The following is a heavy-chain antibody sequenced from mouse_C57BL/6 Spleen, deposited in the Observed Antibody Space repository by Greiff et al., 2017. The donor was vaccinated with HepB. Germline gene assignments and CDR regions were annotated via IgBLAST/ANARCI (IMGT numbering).Heavy chain of an antibody. J-gene: IGHJ4*01. CDR2: FHPYNDDT. CDR1: GYTFTTYP. D-gene: IGHD2-4*01. CDR3: ARGGNYDYDDYAMDY. Sequence: VQLQQSGAELVMPGASVKMSCKASGYTFTTYPIEWMKQNHGKSLEWIGNFHPYNDDTKYNEKFKGKATLTVEKSSSTVYLELSRLTSDDSAVYYCARGGNYDYDDYAMDYWGQGTSVTVSS. V-gene: IGHV1-47*01.